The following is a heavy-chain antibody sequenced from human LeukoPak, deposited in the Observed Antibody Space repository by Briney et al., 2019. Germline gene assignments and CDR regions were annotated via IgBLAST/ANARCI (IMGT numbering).Heavy chain of an antibody. CDR2: INPNSGGT. D-gene: IGHD6-13*01. V-gene: IGHV1-2*02. J-gene: IGHJ3*02. CDR1: GYTFTGYY. CDR3: ARGRGSLEAFDI. Sequence: ASVKVSCKAYGYTFTGYYMHWVRQAPGQGLEWMGWINPNSGGTNYAQEFQGRVTMTRDTSISTAYMELSRLRSDDTAVYYCARGRGSLEAFDIWGQGTMVTVSS.